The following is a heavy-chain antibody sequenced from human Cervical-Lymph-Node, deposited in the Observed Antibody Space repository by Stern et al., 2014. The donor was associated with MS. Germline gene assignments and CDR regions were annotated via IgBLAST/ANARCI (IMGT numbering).Heavy chain of an antibody. Sequence: HVQLVESGPGLVKASGTLSLTCAVSGASIRSRHWWTWVLQAPGKGLHWIGEIDQTGATNYNPSLKSRVTISINKSKNQFSLNITSVTAADRAVYLCSSLEFRRGMEVWGQGTTVTVSS. CDR2: IDQTGAT. V-gene: IGHV4-4*02. J-gene: IGHJ6*02. CDR3: SSLEFRRGMEV. D-gene: IGHD1-1*01. CDR1: GASIRSRHW.